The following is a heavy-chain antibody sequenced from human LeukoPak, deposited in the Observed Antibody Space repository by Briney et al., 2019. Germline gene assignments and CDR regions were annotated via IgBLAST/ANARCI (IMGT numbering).Heavy chain of an antibody. CDR1: GFTFSSHG. CDR2: MPYDGNNK. V-gene: IGHV3-30*02. CDR3: ANGPTSGGYLSYFDY. Sequence: PGGSLRLSCAASGFTFSSHGMHWVRQAPGKGLEWVAFMPYDGNNKYYADSVKGRFTISRDNSKNTLYLQMNSLRPEDTAVYYCANGPTSGGYLSYFDYWGQGTLVTVSS. D-gene: IGHD2-8*02. J-gene: IGHJ4*02.